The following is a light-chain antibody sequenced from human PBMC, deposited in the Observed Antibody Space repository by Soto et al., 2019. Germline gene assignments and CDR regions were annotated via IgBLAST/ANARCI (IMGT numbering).Light chain of an antibody. Sequence: EIVLTQSPGTLSLSPGERATLSCRASQSITSNFSAWYQQKPGQAPRLLIYGASTRAAGVPDRFSGSGSGTDFTLTITRLEPEDFAVYYCQQYGRSPLMYTFGQGTKLGV. CDR3: QQYGRSPLMYT. V-gene: IGKV3-20*01. CDR2: GAS. J-gene: IGKJ2*01. CDR1: QSITSNF.